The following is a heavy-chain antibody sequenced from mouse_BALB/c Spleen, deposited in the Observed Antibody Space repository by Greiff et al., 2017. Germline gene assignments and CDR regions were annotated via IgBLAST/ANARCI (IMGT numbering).Heavy chain of an antibody. CDR3: ARSGVRRSYAMDY. J-gene: IGHJ4*01. CDR1: GYTFTSYW. D-gene: IGHD2-14*01. Sequence: LQQPGSELVRPGASVKLSCKASGYTFTSYWMHWVKQRHGQGLEWIGNIYPGSGSTNYDEKFKSKGTLTVDTSSSTAYMHLSSLTSEDSAVYYCARSGVRRSYAMDYWGQGTSVTVSS. V-gene: IGHV1S22*01. CDR2: IYPGSGST.